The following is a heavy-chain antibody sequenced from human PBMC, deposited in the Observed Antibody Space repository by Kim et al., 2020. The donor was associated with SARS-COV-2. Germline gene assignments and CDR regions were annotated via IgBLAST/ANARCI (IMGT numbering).Heavy chain of an antibody. V-gene: IGHV3-33*01. CDR2: IWYDGSNK. CDR3: ARDRGSGSYYYGMDV. Sequence: GGSLRLSCAASGFTFSSYGMHWVRQAPGKGLEWVAVIWYDGSNKYYADSVKGRFTISRDNSKNTLYLQMNSLRAEDTAVYYCARDRGSGSYYYGMDVWGQGTTVTVSS. D-gene: IGHD3-10*01. J-gene: IGHJ6*02. CDR1: GFTFSSYG.